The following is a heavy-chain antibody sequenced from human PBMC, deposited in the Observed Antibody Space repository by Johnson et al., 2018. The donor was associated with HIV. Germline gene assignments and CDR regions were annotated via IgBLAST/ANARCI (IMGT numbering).Heavy chain of an antibody. V-gene: IGHV3-30*03. D-gene: IGHD6-6*01. Sequence: VQLVESGGGVVQPGRSLRLSCAASGFTFSTYGMHWVRQAPGKGLEWVAVISYDGSNKYYADSVKGRFTISRDNSKNTLYLQMNSLRAEDTAVYYCASLAHSSSSLAFDIWGQGTMVTVSS. J-gene: IGHJ3*02. CDR3: ASLAHSSSSLAFDI. CDR2: ISYDGSNK. CDR1: GFTFSTYG.